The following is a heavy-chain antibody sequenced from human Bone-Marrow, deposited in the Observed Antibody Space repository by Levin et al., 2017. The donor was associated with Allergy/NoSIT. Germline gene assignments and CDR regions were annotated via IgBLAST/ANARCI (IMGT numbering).Heavy chain of an antibody. CDR1: GGSIRSGGYY. CDR3: ARIPDTTSEFDY. Sequence: SQTLSLTCTVSGGSIRSGGYYWSWIRQHPGKGLEWIGYIYDSESTSYNPSLESRVAISVDTSKNQFYLKLTSLTAADTAVYYCARIPDTTSEFDYWGQGTLVTVSS. V-gene: IGHV4-31*03. CDR2: IYDSEST. J-gene: IGHJ4*02. D-gene: IGHD5-18*01.